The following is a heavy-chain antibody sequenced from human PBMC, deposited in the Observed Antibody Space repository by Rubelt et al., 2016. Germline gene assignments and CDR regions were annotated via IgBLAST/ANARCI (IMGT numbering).Heavy chain of an antibody. Sequence: QVQLQQWGAGLLKPSETLSLSCAVYGGSFSGYYWSWIRQPPGKGLEWIGYIYYSGSTNYNPSLKSRVTISVDTSKNQFSLKLSSVTAADTAVYYCARHSVMATVFDPWGQGTLVTVSS. CDR1: GGSFSGYY. V-gene: IGHV4-34*11. CDR3: ARHSVMATVFDP. J-gene: IGHJ5*02. CDR2: IYYSGST. D-gene: IGHD5/OR15-5a*01.